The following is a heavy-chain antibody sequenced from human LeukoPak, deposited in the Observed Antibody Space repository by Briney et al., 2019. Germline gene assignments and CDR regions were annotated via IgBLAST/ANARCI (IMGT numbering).Heavy chain of an antibody. J-gene: IGHJ5*02. V-gene: IGHV1-69*05. CDR3: ARDPTNRSGGSSWFDP. D-gene: IGHD2-15*01. CDR2: IIPIFSTA. CDR1: GGTFSSYA. Sequence: SVKVSCKASGGTFSSYAISWVRQAPGQELESMVRIIPIFSTANSAQKFQGRVTITTADSTSTAYMELSSLRSEDTAMYYCARDPTNRSGGSSWFDPWGQGTLVTVSS.